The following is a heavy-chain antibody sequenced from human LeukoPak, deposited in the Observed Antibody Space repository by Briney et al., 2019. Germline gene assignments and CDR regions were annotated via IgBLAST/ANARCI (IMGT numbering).Heavy chain of an antibody. V-gene: IGHV3-23*01. CDR2: TNSGGTST. J-gene: IGHJ4*02. CDR1: GFPFSDFS. CDR3: AKDWISGYDAYFDY. Sequence: GGSLRLSCATSGFPFSDFSMSWVRQAPGKGLEWISTTNSGGTSTYYAESVKGRFTISRDNSKNTLYLQMNSLRAEDTAVYYCAKDWISGYDAYFDYWGQGTLVTVSS. D-gene: IGHD5-12*01.